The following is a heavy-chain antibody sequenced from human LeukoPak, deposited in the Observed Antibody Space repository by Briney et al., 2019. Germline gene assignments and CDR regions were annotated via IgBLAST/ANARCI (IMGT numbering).Heavy chain of an antibody. Sequence: SETLSLTCTVSGGSISSGGYYWNWIRQHPGKGLEWIGYIYYSGSTYYNPSLKSRVTISVDTSKNQFSLKLSSVTAADTAVYYCARWSRYYDTIGYFEGVSYIDYWGQGTLVTVSS. V-gene: IGHV4-31*03. J-gene: IGHJ4*02. CDR1: GGSISSGGYY. CDR2: IYYSGST. CDR3: ARWSRYYDTIGYFEGVSYIDY. D-gene: IGHD3-22*01.